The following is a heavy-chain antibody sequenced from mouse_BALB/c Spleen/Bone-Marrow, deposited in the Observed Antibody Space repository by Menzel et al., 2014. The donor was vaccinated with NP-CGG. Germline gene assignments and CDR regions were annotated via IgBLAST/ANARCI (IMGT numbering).Heavy chain of an antibody. CDR1: GYAFSAYW. D-gene: IGHD1-2*01. Sequence: QVQLKESGAELVRPGSSVKISCEASGYAFSAYWMNWVKQRPGQGLEWIGQIYPGDGDTSYNGKFKGKATLTADKSSSTAYMQLSSLTSEDSAVYFCTRSTATFDYWGQGTTLTVSS. V-gene: IGHV1-80*01. J-gene: IGHJ2*01. CDR2: IYPGDGDT. CDR3: TRSTATFDY.